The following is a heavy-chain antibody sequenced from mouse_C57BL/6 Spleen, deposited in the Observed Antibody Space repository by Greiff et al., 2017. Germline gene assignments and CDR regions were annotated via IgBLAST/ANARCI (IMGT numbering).Heavy chain of an antibody. CDR2: ISSGGDYI. J-gene: IGHJ4*01. D-gene: IGHD1-1*01. CDR3: TREGYYGAMDY. CDR1: GFTFSSYA. Sequence: EVKLMESGEGLVKPGGSLKLSCAASGFTFSSYAMSWVRQTPEKRLEWVAYISSGGDYIYYADTVKGRFTISRDNARNTLYLQMSSLKSEDTAMYYCTREGYYGAMDYWGQGTSVTVSS. V-gene: IGHV5-9-1*02.